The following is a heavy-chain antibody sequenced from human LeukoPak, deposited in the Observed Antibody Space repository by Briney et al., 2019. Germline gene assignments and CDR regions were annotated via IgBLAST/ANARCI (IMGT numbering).Heavy chain of an antibody. J-gene: IGHJ4*02. CDR2: INPNNGGT. D-gene: IGHD1-26*01. CDR1: GYTFTGYY. Sequence: GASVKVSCKASGYTFTGYYMHWLRQAPGQGLEWMGWINPNNGGTKYAQKFRGRVTMTRDTSITTAYMELSRLTSDDTAVYSCARSGEGATSWAYFDYWGQGTLVTVSS. CDR3: ARSGEGATSWAYFDY. V-gene: IGHV1-2*02.